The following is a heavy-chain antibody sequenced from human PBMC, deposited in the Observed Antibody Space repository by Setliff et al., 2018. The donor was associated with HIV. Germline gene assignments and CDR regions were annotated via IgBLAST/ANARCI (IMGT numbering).Heavy chain of an antibody. V-gene: IGHV3-73*01. Sequence: PGGSLRLSCAASGFTFSGSSMHWVRQASGKGLEWVGHIRSKANSYATGYAPSVKGRFTISKDTARNTLYLQMNTVTAEDTAVYYCTTPRISGSSGWYFDYWGHGTLVTVSS. J-gene: IGHJ4*01. D-gene: IGHD3-10*01. CDR1: GFTFSGSS. CDR3: TTPRISGSSGWYFDY. CDR2: IRSKANSYAT.